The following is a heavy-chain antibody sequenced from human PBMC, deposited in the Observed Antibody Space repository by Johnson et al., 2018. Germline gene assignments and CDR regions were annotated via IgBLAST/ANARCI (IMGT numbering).Heavy chain of an antibody. V-gene: IGHV4-59*01. Sequence: QVQLQESGPGLVKXSETXSLXCTVSGGSISSYYRSWIRQPPGKGLEWIGYIFYSGRTNYNPSLKSRVNIAVDTSKNQFSLKLSTVTAADTAVYYCARDLVVTATYYYYYYMDVWGKGTTVTVSS. CDR1: GGSISSYY. D-gene: IGHD2-21*02. CDR2: IFYSGRT. CDR3: ARDLVVTATYYYYYYMDV. J-gene: IGHJ6*03.